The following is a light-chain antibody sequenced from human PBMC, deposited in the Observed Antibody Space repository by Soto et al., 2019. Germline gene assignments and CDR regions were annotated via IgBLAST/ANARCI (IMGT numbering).Light chain of an antibody. CDR1: QSVDSN. CDR3: QQYNTWPIT. Sequence: IVTTQSPATLSVSPGERVTLSCRVSQSVDSNFAWYQQRPGQAPRLLIYGASTRATDVPARFSASGSGTDFTLTISSLQSEDFVVYYCQQYNTWPITFGQGTRLEIK. CDR2: GAS. J-gene: IGKJ5*01. V-gene: IGKV3-15*01.